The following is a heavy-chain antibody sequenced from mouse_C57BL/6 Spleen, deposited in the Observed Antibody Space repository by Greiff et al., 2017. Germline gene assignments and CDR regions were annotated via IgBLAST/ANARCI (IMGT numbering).Heavy chain of an antibody. J-gene: IGHJ4*01. CDR1: GFSFNTYA. D-gene: IGHD4-1*01. V-gene: IGHV10-1*01. CDR3: VRLWEYYYAMDY. Sequence: EVQLVESGGGLVQPKGSLKLSCTASGFSFNTYAMNWVRQAPGKGLEWVARIRRKSNNYATYYADSVKDRLTKSRDDSESMLNMRKNDVRTGDTAVYYYVRLWEYYYAMDYWGQGTSVTVSS. CDR2: IRRKSNNYAT.